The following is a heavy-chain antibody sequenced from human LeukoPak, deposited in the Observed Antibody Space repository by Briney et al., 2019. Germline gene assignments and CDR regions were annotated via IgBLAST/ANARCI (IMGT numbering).Heavy chain of an antibody. V-gene: IGHV4-34*01. Sequence: PSETQSLTCAVYGGSFSGYYWSWIRQPPGKGLEWIGEINHSGSTNYNPSLKSRVTISVDTSKNQFSLKLSSVTAADTAVYYCARVVGSVDNYFDYWGQGTLVTVSS. D-gene: IGHD1-26*01. CDR3: ARVVGSVDNYFDY. CDR2: INHSGST. J-gene: IGHJ4*02. CDR1: GGSFSGYY.